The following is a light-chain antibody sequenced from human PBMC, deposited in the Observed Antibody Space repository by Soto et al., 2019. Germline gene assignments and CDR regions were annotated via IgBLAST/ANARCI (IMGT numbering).Light chain of an antibody. CDR3: CSYAAHVV. J-gene: IGLJ2*01. CDR2: EGS. CDR1: SSDVGSYNL. V-gene: IGLV2-23*01. Sequence: QSALTQPASVSGSPGQSITISCTGTSSDVGSYNLVSWYQQHPGKAPKLMIYEGSKRPSGVSNRFSGSQSGNTASLTISGLQAEDEAYYYCCSYAAHVVFGGGTKLTVL.